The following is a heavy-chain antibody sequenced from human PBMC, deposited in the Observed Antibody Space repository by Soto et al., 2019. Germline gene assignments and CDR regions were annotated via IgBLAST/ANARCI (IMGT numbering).Heavy chain of an antibody. CDR2: IGGNGSRT. Sequence: PGGSMRLSCAASGFTVSNYAMSWVRQAPGKGLEWVSAIGGNGSRTYYADSVKGRFTISRDNAKNTLYLQMNRLRAEDTAVYYCARDRITMEDPWGQGTLVTVSS. CDR3: ARDRITMEDP. D-gene: IGHD3-10*01. J-gene: IGHJ5*02. CDR1: GFTVSNYA. V-gene: IGHV3-23*01.